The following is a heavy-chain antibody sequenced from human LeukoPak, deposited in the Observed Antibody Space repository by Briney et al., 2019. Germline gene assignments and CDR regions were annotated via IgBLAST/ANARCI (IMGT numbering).Heavy chain of an antibody. D-gene: IGHD3-3*01. CDR1: GFTFDDYA. J-gene: IGHJ4*02. CDR3: AKASITIFGPYPTDFDY. CDR2: ISWNSGSI. Sequence: PGRSLRLSCAASGFTFDDYAMHWVRQAPGKGLEWVSGISWNSGSIGYADSVKGRFTISRDNAKNSLYLQMNSLRAEDTALYYCAKASITIFGPYPTDFDYWGQGTLVTVSS. V-gene: IGHV3-9*01.